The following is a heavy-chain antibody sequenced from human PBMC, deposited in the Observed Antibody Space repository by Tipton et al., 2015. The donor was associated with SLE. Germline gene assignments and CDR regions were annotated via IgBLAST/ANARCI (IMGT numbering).Heavy chain of an antibody. CDR2: IDYSGST. CDR1: GGSISSYY. CDR3: ARVGYLGSGKTWDMDV. Sequence: LRLSCTVSGGSISSYYWSWIRQPPGKGLEWIGYIDYSGSTNYNPPLKSRLTISGDTSKNQFSLHLTSVTAADTAIYYCARVGYLGSGKTWDMDVWGKGITVTVSS. D-gene: IGHD3-10*01. V-gene: IGHV4-59*01. J-gene: IGHJ6*03.